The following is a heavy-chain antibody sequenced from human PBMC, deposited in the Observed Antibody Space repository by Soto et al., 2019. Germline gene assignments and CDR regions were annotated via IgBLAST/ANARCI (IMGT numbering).Heavy chain of an antibody. J-gene: IGHJ4*02. CDR2: MNPNSGNT. CDR1: GYTFTSYD. CDR3: ARGGLRYWSGGSCSPDLIDY. D-gene: IGHD2-15*01. V-gene: IGHV1-8*01. Sequence: QVQLVQSGAEVTKPGASVKVSCKASGYTFTSYDINWVRQATGQGLEWKGWMNPNSGNTGYAQKFQGRVPMTRNTSISTAYMELSSLRSEDKAVYYCARGGLRYWSGGSCSPDLIDYWGQGTLVTVSS.